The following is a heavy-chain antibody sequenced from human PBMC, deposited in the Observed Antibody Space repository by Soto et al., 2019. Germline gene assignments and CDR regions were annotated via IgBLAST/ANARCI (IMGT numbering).Heavy chain of an antibody. J-gene: IGHJ6*02. CDR1: GFSISSAW. CDR2: IKTKIEGETT. D-gene: IGHD2-15*01. CDR3: TTGSVEGV. Sequence: QLVESGGGLVRPGGSLRLSCSASGFSISSAWMNWVRQAPGKGLEWVGGIKTKIEGETTHYAAPVNGRFTVSRDDSKNMLYLQMNSLKADDTALYYCTTGSVEGVWGQGTTVTVSS. V-gene: IGHV3-15*07.